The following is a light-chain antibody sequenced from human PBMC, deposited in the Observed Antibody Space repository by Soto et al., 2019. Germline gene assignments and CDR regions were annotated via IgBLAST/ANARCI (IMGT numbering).Light chain of an antibody. J-gene: IGKJ1*01. CDR2: AAS. CDR1: QGIRND. CDR3: LQDHKYQWT. Sequence: AIQLTKSPSSLSASVGDRVSIACRASQGIRNDLGWYQQKPGKAPKLLIYAASNLQSGVPSRFSGSGSGTLFTLTISSLQPEDFATYYCLQDHKYQWTFGQGTKVDIK. V-gene: IGKV1-6*01.